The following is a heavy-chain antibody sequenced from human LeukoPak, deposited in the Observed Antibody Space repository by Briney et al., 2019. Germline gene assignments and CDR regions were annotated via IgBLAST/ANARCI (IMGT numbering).Heavy chain of an antibody. D-gene: IGHD6-6*01. CDR3: ARADSSIATRLSRSSIFNYYYYMDV. V-gene: IGHV3-7*01. CDR2: IKQDGSEK. CDR1: GFTFSSYW. J-gene: IGHJ6*03. Sequence: GGSLRLSCAASGFTFSSYWMSWVRQAPGKGLEWVANIKQDGSEKYYVDSVKGRFTISRDNARNSLYLQMNSLRAEDTAVYYCARADSSIATRLSRSSIFNYYYYMDVWGKGTTVTVSS.